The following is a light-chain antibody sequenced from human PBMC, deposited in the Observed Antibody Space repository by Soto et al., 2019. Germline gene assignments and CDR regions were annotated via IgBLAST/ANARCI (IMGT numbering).Light chain of an antibody. Sequence: EIVMTQSPSTLSVSPGERATLSCRASQSVTSKLAWYQQKPGQAPRLLIYDASTRATVIPARFSGSGSGTEFTLTISSLQSEDFAVYXXXQYNXXPXXTXGXGTRLEIK. V-gene: IGKV3-15*01. J-gene: IGKJ5*01. CDR1: QSVTSK. CDR2: DAS. CDR3: XQYNXXPXXT.